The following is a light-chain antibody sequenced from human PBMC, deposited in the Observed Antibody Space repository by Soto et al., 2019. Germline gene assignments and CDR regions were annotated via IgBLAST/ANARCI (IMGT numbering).Light chain of an antibody. CDR3: PQYYDWPLT. CDR1: QTVTTA. CDR2: GVS. Sequence: EIVLTQSPATLSVSPGDRATLSCSAIQTVTTALAWYQLRPGQSPKLLISGVSTRVTGVPASFSGSGFGTEFNLTISNLKSEAVGVYYCPQYYDWPLTFGQGTRVDI. J-gene: IGKJ1*01. V-gene: IGKV3-15*01.